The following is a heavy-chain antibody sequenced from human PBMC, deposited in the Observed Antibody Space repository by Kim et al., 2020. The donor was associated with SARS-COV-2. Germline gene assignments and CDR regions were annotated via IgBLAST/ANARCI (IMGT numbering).Heavy chain of an antibody. Sequence: SVKVSCKASGGTFSSYAISWVRQAPGQGLEWMGGIIPIFGTANYAQKFQGRVTITADESTSTAYMELSSLRSEDTAVYYCARDYVRTGYCSSTSCYPWYGMDVWGQGTTVTVSS. CDR2: IIPIFGTA. CDR1: GGTFSSYA. J-gene: IGHJ6*02. D-gene: IGHD2-2*01. V-gene: IGHV1-69*13. CDR3: ARDYVRTGYCSSTSCYPWYGMDV.